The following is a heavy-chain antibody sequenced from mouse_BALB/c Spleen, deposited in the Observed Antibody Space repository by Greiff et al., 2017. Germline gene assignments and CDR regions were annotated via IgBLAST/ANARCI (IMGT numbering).Heavy chain of an antibody. Sequence: VQRVESGAELARPGASVKMSCKASGYTFTSYTMHWVKQRPGQGLEWIGYINPSSGYTNYNQKFKDKATLTADKSSSTAYMQLSSLTSEDSAVYYCARAYYYGSSSYWYFDVWGAGTTVTVSS. CDR1: GYTFTSYT. CDR2: INPSSGYT. V-gene: IGHV1-4*01. D-gene: IGHD1-1*01. J-gene: IGHJ1*01. CDR3: ARAYYYGSSSYWYFDV.